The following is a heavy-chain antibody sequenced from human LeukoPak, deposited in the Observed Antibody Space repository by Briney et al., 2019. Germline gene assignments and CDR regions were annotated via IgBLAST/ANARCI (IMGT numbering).Heavy chain of an antibody. CDR1: GFTFSSYS. Sequence: PGGSLRLSCAASGFTFSSYSMYWVRQAPGKGLEWVSSISSSSSYIYYADSVKGRFTISRDNAKNSLYLQMNSLRAEDTAVYYCARVLYSGSYQGPGFDYWGQGTLVTVSS. CDR2: ISSSSSYI. V-gene: IGHV3-21*01. CDR3: ARVLYSGSYQGPGFDY. J-gene: IGHJ4*02. D-gene: IGHD1-26*01.